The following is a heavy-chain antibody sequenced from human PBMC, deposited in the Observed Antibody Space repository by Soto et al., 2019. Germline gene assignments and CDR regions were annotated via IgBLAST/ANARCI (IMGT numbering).Heavy chain of an antibody. CDR3: ARAPPTYYYDSSGYRPPPKYGMDV. CDR1: GGSFSGYY. CDR2: VNHSGST. D-gene: IGHD3-22*01. Sequence: SETLSLTCAVYGGSFSGYYLSWIRQPPGKGLEWIGEVNHSGSTNYNPSLKSRVTISVDTSKDQFSLKLSSLRSEDTAVYYCARAPPTYYYDSSGYRPPPKYGMDVWGQGTTVTVSS. V-gene: IGHV4-34*01. J-gene: IGHJ6*02.